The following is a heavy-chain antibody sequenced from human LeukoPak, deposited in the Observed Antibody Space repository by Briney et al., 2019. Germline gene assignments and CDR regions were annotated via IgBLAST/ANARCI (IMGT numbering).Heavy chain of an antibody. CDR3: VMELRGYSYGGY. D-gene: IGHD5-18*01. V-gene: IGHV3-30*03. Sequence: GGSLRLSCAASGFTFSNYGMHWVRQAPGKGLEWVAVISSDGSNKYYADSVKGRFTISRDNSKNTLYLQMNSLRAEDTALYYCVMELRGYSYGGYWGQGAPVTVSS. J-gene: IGHJ4*02. CDR2: ISSDGSNK. CDR1: GFTFSNYG.